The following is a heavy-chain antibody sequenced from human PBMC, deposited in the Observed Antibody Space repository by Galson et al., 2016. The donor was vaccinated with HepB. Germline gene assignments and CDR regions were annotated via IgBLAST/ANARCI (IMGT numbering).Heavy chain of an antibody. Sequence: SLRLSCAASGFTVSTNYMSWVRQAPGKGLEWVSVIYGGGSTTYADSVKGRFTISRHNSKNTLYLQMNSLRAEDTAVYYCARFIASPWNDYYYGMDVWGKGTTVTVSS. CDR1: GFTVSTNY. V-gene: IGHV3-66*02. CDR3: ARFIASPWNDYYYGMDV. J-gene: IGHJ6*04. CDR2: IYGGGST. D-gene: IGHD1-1*01.